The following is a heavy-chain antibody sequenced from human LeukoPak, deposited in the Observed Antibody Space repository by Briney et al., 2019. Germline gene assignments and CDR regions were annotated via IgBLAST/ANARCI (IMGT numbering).Heavy chain of an antibody. CDR2: TYSNGRT. D-gene: IGHD3-10*01. CDR1: GFTVSSNY. V-gene: IGHV3-66*01. J-gene: IGHJ4*02. CDR3: AASSGTDFDY. Sequence: GGSLRLSCAASGFTVSSNYMSWVRQAPGRGLEWVSVTYSNGRTYYADSVKGRFTISRDNSKNTLYLQMNSLRAEDTAVYYCAASSGTDFDYWGQGTLVTVSS.